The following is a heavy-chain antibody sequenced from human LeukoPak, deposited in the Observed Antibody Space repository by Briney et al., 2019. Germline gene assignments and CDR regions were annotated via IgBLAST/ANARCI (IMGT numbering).Heavy chain of an antibody. V-gene: IGHV1-2*02. Sequence: ASVKVSCKASGYTFTDYYMHWVRQAPGQGLEWMGWINPYTGGTNYAQKFQGRVTMTRDTSITTAYMELSSLSSDDTAVYYCARVTSDIAAVSLRGGYWGQGTLVTVSS. D-gene: IGHD6-13*01. CDR2: INPYTGGT. CDR1: GYTFTDYY. CDR3: ARVTSDIAAVSLRGGY. J-gene: IGHJ4*02.